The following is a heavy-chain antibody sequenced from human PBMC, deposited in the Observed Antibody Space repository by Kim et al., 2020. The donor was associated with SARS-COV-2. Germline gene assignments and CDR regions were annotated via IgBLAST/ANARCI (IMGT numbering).Heavy chain of an antibody. D-gene: IGHD6-13*01. Sequence: GGSLRLSCTASGFTFGDYAMSWVRQAPGKGLEWVGFIRSKAYGGTTEYAASVKGRFTISRDDSKSIAYLQMNSLKTEDTAVYYCTRSNTASSSWYPISPFWYYYYGMDVWGQGTTVTVSS. J-gene: IGHJ6*02. CDR1: GFTFGDYA. CDR2: IRSKAYGGTT. CDR3: TRSNTASSSWYPISPFWYYYYGMDV. V-gene: IGHV3-49*04.